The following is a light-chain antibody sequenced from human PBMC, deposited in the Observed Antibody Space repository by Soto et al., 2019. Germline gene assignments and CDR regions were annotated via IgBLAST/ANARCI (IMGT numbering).Light chain of an antibody. Sequence: DIQMTQSAASLSASVGDRVTITCRASQTISSWLAWYQQKPGKAPKLLIYKASTLKSGVPSRFSGSGSGTEFTLTISSLQPDDFATYYCQHYNSYSEAFGQGIKVDI. J-gene: IGKJ1*01. CDR2: KAS. CDR1: QTISSW. V-gene: IGKV1-5*03. CDR3: QHYNSYSEA.